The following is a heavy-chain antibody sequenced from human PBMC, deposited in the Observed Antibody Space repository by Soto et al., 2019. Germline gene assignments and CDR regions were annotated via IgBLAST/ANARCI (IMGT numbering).Heavy chain of an antibody. J-gene: IGHJ3*01. V-gene: IGHV3-30*03. D-gene: IGHD1-26*01. CDR3: ARDRSSGSPPDAFDF. CDR2: VSSAGTDE. CDR1: GFTFSNYG. Sequence: QVQLVESGGGVVPPGTSLRLSCVTSGFTFSNYGMDWDRQARGKGLEWLAVVSSAGTDENYPDPMKARFTISRDNSKSTLYLQLNSLSSDDTAVYYCARDRSSGSPPDAFDFWGQGTLVTVSS.